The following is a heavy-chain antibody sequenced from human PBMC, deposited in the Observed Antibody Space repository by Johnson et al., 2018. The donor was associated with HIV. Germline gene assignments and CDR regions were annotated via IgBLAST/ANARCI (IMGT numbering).Heavy chain of an antibody. CDR2: ITQDGSEK. J-gene: IGHJ3*02. Sequence: VQLVESGGGLVQRGGSLRFSCAASGFTFSSYDMHWVRQATGKGLEWVANITQDGSEKYYVDSVKGRFTISRDNAKNTLYLQMNSLRADDTAVYYCAKDGAFDIWGQGTMVTVSS. V-gene: IGHV3-7*03. CDR1: GFTFSSYD. CDR3: AKDGAFDI.